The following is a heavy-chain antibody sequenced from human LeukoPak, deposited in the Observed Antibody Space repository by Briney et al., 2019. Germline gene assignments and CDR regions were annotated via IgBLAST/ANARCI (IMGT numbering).Heavy chain of an antibody. CDR3: AREEVRGVTGFDY. CDR2: MNPNSGNT. D-gene: IGHD3-10*01. Sequence: GASVKVSCKASGYTFTSYDINWVRQATGQGLGWMGWMNPNSGNTGYAQKFQGRVTITRDTSISTAYMELSSLRSKDTAVYYCAREEVRGVTGFDYWGQGTLVTVSS. V-gene: IGHV1-8*03. CDR1: GYTFTSYD. J-gene: IGHJ4*02.